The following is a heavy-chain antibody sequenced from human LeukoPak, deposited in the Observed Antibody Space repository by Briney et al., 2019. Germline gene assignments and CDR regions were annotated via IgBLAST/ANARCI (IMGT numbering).Heavy chain of an antibody. V-gene: IGHV3-15*01. D-gene: IGHD3-10*01. CDR1: GFTFRNAW. Sequence: GVSLRLSCAASGFTFRNAWMSWVRQAPGKGLEWVGRIKSKNNGGTTDYAAPVTGRFTISRDDSRNTLYLQMNSLKTGDTGVYYCTTGSTSDYGSGSYTTIDYWGQGTLVTVSS. CDR3: TTGSTSDYGSGSYTTIDY. J-gene: IGHJ4*02. CDR2: IKSKNNGGTT.